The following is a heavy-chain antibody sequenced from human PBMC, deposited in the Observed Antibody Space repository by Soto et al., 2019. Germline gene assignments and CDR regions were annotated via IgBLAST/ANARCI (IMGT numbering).Heavy chain of an antibody. CDR2: INPGGGST. J-gene: IGHJ4*02. CDR1: GYTFTSYY. Sequence: QVQLVQSWAEVQKPGASVKVSCKASGYTFTSYYMHWVRQAPGQGLECIGIINPGGGSTSYAQKFQGRVTVTRGSSTSTVYMELSILRSKDTSMYYCEMRFRVYSYSFDYRGQGTLVTVSS. D-gene: IGHD5-18*01. CDR3: EMRFRVYSYSFDY. V-gene: IGHV1-46*01.